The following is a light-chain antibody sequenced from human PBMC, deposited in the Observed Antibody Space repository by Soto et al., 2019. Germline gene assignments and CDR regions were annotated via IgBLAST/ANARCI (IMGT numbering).Light chain of an antibody. V-gene: IGLV2-14*01. Sequence: QSVLTQPASVSGSPGQSITISCSGTSRDVGAYNLVSWYQQFPGKGPKLLIYEVRHRPSGVSYRFSGSKSGNTASLTISSLLPEDEAVYFCSSFSSRNALVFGGGTKVT. J-gene: IGLJ2*01. CDR2: EVR. CDR3: SSFSSRNALV. CDR1: SRDVGAYNL.